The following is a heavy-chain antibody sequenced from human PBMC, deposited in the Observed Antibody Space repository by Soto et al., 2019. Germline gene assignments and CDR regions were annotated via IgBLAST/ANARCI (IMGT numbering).Heavy chain of an antibody. D-gene: IGHD2-8*01. J-gene: IGHJ6*03. Sequence: EVQLVESGGGLVQPGGSLRLSCAASGFTFSSYDMHWVRQATGKGLEWVSAIGTAGDTYYPGSVKGRFTISRENAKNSLYLQMNSLRAGDTAVYYCARGVLSYGVRDYSYYYMDVWGKGTTVNVSS. CDR3: ARGVLSYGVRDYSYYYMDV. V-gene: IGHV3-13*01. CDR1: GFTFSSYD. CDR2: IGTAGDT.